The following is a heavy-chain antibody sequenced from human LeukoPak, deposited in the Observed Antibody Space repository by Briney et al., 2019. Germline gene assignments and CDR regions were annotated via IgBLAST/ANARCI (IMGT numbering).Heavy chain of an antibody. D-gene: IGHD3-16*01. CDR1: GGSISSDSYY. CDR2: IYTSGST. CDR3: AREASFLGGTIDY. J-gene: IGHJ4*02. V-gene: IGHV4-61*02. Sequence: SQTLSLTCTVSGGSISSDSYYWSWIRQPAGKGLEWIGRIYTSGSTNYNPSLKSRVTISIDTSKNQFSLKLSSVTAADTAVYYCAREASFLGGTIDYWGQGTLVTVSS.